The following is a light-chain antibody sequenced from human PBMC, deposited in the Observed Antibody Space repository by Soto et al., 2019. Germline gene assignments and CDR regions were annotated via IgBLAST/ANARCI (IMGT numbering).Light chain of an antibody. V-gene: IGKV1-12*01. CDR2: NAS. J-gene: IGKJ1*01. CDR3: QQDNSYPRS. CDR1: QGISSW. Sequence: IQLTLSPPCVYASVGDRVTITCRASQGISSWLAWYQQKPGKAPKLLIYNASSLQSGVPSRFSGSGSGTEFTLTISSLQPEDFATYYCQQDNSYPRSFGQGTKVDIK.